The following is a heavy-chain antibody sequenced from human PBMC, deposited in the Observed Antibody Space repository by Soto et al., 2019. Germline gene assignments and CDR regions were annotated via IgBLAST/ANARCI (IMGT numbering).Heavy chain of an antibody. CDR3: ARDRGPSSGYYPYWFDP. D-gene: IGHD3-22*01. CDR1: GGTFSSYA. CDR2: IIPIFGTA. V-gene: IGHV1-69*12. J-gene: IGHJ5*02. Sequence: QVQLVQSGAEVKKPGSSVKVSCKASGGTFSSYAITSVRQAPGQGLEWMGGIIPIFGTANYAQKFQGRVTITADESTRTASMELSSLRSEDTAVYYCARDRGPSSGYYPYWFDPWGQGTLVTVSS.